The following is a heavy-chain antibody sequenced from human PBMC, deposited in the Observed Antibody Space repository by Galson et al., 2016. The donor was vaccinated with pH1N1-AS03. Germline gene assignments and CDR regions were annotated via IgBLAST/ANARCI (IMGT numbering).Heavy chain of an antibody. J-gene: IGHJ5*02. CDR3: ARQATPEGWLHYTWFDP. CDR2: VYYSGRT. CDR1: GDSMDSSSYH. Sequence: LSLTCSVSGDSMDSSSYHWGWIRQPPGKGLEWIGTVYYSGRTYYNPSLNRRVTISVDVSRRHFSLKLKSVSATDPGVYYCARQATPEGWLHYTWFDPWGQGTLVTVSS. V-gene: IGHV4-39*01. D-gene: IGHD5-24*01.